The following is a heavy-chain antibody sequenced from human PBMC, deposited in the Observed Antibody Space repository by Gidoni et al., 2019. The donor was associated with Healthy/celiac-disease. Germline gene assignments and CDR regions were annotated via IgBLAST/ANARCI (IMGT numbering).Heavy chain of an antibody. CDR3: ARDRAAADLTYYYYYMDV. J-gene: IGHJ6*03. D-gene: IGHD6-13*01. CDR2: ISTSGST. CDR1: GGTISRYY. V-gene: IGHV4-4*07. Sequence: QGQLQASGPGLATPSETLSLTCTAAGGTISRYYWAWIRQPAGKGLEWIGRISTSGSTNYNPSLKSRVTRSVDTSNNQFSLKLSSVTAADTAVYYCARDRAAADLTYYYYYMDVWGKGTTVTVSS.